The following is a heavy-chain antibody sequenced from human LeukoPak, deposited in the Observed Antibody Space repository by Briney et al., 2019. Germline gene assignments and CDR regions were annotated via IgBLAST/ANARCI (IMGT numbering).Heavy chain of an antibody. CDR3: ARDAISPRLWFDP. J-gene: IGHJ5*02. Sequence: PSQTLSLTCTLSADSISSGYYFCTWLRQPPWNGLERIGYIYYTGTSYYNPSLKSRFTISVETSKNQFSLKLSDVTTPDTAVYYCARDAISPRLWFDPWGQGTLVTVSS. CDR2: IYYTGTS. V-gene: IGHV4-30-4*01. CDR1: ADSISSGYYF.